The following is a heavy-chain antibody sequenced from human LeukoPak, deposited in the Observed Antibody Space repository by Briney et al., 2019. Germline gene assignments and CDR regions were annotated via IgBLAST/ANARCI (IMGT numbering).Heavy chain of an antibody. D-gene: IGHD3-10*01. Sequence: PGGSLRLSCAASGFTFSSYGMHWVRQAPGKGLEWVAFIRYDGSNKYYADSVKGRFTISRDNSKNTLYLQMNSLRAEDTAVYYCAKDKMDYYGSGSSNYFDYWGQGTLVTVSS. V-gene: IGHV3-30*02. CDR1: GFTFSSYG. J-gene: IGHJ4*02. CDR3: AKDKMDYYGSGSSNYFDY. CDR2: IRYDGSNK.